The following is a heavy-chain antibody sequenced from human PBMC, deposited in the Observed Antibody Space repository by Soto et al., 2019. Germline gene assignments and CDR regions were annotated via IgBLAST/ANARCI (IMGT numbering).Heavy chain of an antibody. Sequence: EVQLAESGGGLVQPGGSLRLSCAASGFTFKNYWMYWVRQAPGKGLVWVSRINSDGSTTNYADSVKGRFTISRDNAKNQVYLQMNSLKDDDTAVYYCTRGGAGLDYWGQGTLVTVSS. V-gene: IGHV3-74*01. CDR3: TRGGAGLDY. CDR1: GFTFKNYW. CDR2: INSDGSTT. D-gene: IGHD3-16*01. J-gene: IGHJ4*02.